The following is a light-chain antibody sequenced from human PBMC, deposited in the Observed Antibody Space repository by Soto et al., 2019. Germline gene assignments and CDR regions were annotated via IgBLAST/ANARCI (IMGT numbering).Light chain of an antibody. CDR2: YNN. V-gene: IGLV1-44*01. CDR1: NSNIASNT. CDR3: AAWDDTLERYV. J-gene: IGLJ1*01. Sequence: QSVLTQPPSGSETPGQTVSISCSGSNSNIASNTVNWYQHLPGTAPKLLIYYNNQRPSGVPDRFSGSKSGTSASLAISGLQSEDESDYYCAAWDDTLERYVFATWTKDIVL.